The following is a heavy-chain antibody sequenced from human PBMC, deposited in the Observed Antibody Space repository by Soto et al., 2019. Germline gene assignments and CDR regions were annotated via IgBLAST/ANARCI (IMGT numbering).Heavy chain of an antibody. D-gene: IGHD6-13*01. Sequence: SETLSLTCTVSGGSISSGGYYWSWIRQHPGKGLEWIGYIYYSGSTYYNPSLRSRVTISVDTSKNQFSLKLSSVTAADTAVYYCARAGIAAADTIDYWGRGTLVTVSS. CDR2: IYYSGST. CDR1: GGSISSGGYY. CDR3: ARAGIAAADTIDY. J-gene: IGHJ4*02. V-gene: IGHV4-31*03.